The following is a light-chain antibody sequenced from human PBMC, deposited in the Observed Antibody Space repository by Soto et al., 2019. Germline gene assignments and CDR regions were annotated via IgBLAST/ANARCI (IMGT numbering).Light chain of an antibody. CDR1: SSDVGGYNY. CDR2: DVS. J-gene: IGLJ2*01. V-gene: IGLV2-14*01. Sequence: QSALTQPASVSGSPGQSITISCTGTSSDVGGYNYVSWYQQHPGKAPKLMIYDVSTRPSGVSNRFSASKTCNTASLTISGLQAEDEADYYCSSSTSSSMHAVVFGGGTKLTVL. CDR3: SSSTSSSMHAVV.